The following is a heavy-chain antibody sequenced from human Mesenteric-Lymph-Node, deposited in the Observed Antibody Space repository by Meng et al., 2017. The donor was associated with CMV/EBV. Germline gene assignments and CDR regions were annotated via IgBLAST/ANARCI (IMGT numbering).Heavy chain of an antibody. CDR3: ARWVVPPGVGYGMDV. D-gene: IGHD2-2*01. CDR1: GFTVSSNY. V-gene: IGHV3-21*01. J-gene: IGHJ6*02. CDR2: ISSSSSYI. Sequence: GESLKISCAASGFTVSSNYMSWVRQAPGKGLEWVSSISSSSSYIYYADSVKGRFTISRDNAKNSLYLQMNSLRAEDTAVYYCARWVVPPGVGYGMDVWGQGTTVTVSS.